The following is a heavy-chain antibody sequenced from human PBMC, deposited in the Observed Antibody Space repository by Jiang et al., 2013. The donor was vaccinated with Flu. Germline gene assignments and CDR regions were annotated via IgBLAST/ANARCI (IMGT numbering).Heavy chain of an antibody. J-gene: IGHJ4*01. D-gene: IGHD6-6*01. CDR1: GGSIGSSSYY. CDR2: IYYTGTT. V-gene: IGHV4-39*01. CDR3: ARREYSTSPFDF. Sequence: GPGLVKPSETLSLTCTVSGGSIGSSSYYWGWIRKPPGKGLEWIGSIYYTGTTYHNPSLKSRVTISKDTSKNQFSLKLSSVTAADTAVYYCARREYSTSPFDFWG.